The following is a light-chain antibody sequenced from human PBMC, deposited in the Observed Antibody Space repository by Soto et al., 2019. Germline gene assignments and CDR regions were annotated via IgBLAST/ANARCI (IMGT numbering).Light chain of an antibody. V-gene: IGKV3-20*01. J-gene: IGKJ2*01. CDR1: QTVTKNF. Sequence: EIILTQSPDTLSLSPGERATLSCRASQTVTKNFLAWYQQKPGQAPRLLIYGASSRPGGIPDRFSGSGSGTDFTLTIHRLEPEDFAVYYCQQYGSSPYTFGQGTKVDI. CDR3: QQYGSSPYT. CDR2: GAS.